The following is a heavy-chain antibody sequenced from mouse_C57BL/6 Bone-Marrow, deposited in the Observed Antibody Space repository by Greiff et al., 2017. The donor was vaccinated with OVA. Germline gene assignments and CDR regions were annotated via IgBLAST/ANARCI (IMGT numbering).Heavy chain of an antibody. V-gene: IGHV5-6*01. Sequence: EVQLVESGGDLVKPGGSLKLSCAASGFTFSSYGMSWVRQTPDKRLEWVATISSGGSYTYYPDSVKGRFTISRDNAKNTLYLQMRSLKSEDTAMYYWARGGFYYGNYGWYFNVWGTGTTVTVSS. CDR3: ARGGFYYGNYGWYFNV. D-gene: IGHD2-1*01. CDR1: GFTFSSYG. CDR2: ISSGGSYT. J-gene: IGHJ1*03.